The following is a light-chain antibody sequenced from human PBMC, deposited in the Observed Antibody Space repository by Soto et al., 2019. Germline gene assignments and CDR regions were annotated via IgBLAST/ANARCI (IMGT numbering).Light chain of an antibody. V-gene: IGLV8-61*01. CDR3: VLYMGSGISV. CDR2: STN. CDR1: SGSVSTDYY. J-gene: IGLJ1*01. Sequence: QTVVTQGPSFSVSPGGTVTLTCGLSSGSVSTDYYPSWFQQTPGQAPRTLIYSTNTRSSGVPDRLSGSILGNKAALTITGAQADDESDYYCVLYMGSGISVFGTGTKLTVL.